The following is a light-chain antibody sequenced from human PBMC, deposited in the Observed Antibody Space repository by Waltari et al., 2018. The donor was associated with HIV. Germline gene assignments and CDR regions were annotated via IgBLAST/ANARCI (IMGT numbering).Light chain of an antibody. CDR3: SSYVSSNTVV. CDR2: EVT. Sequence: QSALTQPASVSGSPGQSITIPCSGTTSDVGHYNFVSWYQQHPGRAPKLMIHEVTNRASGASTRFSGSKPGKTAYLTISGLQAEDEADYYCSSYVSSNTVVFGGGTKLTVL. V-gene: IGLV2-14*03. J-gene: IGLJ2*01. CDR1: TSDVGHYNF.